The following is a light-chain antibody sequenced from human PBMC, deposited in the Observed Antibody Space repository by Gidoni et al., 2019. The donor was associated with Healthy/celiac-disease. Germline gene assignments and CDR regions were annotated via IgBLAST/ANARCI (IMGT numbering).Light chain of an antibody. Sequence: DIQMTQSPSSLSASVGDRVTITCRASQSISSYLNWYQQKRGKAPKLLIYAASSLQGGVPSRFSGSGSGTDFTLTISRLQPEDLATYYCQQNYSTPHFGQGTRLEIK. J-gene: IGKJ5*01. CDR1: QSISSY. CDR3: QQNYSTPH. V-gene: IGKV1-39*01. CDR2: AAS.